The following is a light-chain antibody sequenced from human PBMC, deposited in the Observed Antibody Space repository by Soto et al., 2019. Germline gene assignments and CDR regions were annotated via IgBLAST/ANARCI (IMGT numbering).Light chain of an antibody. Sequence: DIVMTQSPDSLAVSLGERATINCRSRQSVFNRSDKRNYLAWYQQKPGQPPKLLIYWASTRESGVPDRFIGSGSGTDLPLSSSSLQSEYEVTYYCHQYYAAPSTTFGQGTRLEIE. CDR1: QSVFNRSDKRNY. CDR2: WAS. V-gene: IGKV4-1*01. J-gene: IGKJ5*01. CDR3: HQYYAAPSTT.